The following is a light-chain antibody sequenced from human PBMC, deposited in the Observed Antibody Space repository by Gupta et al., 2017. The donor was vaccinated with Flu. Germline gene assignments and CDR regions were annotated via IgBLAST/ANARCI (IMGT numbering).Light chain of an antibody. CDR1: QGRVYSDGNTY. CDR2: QGS. J-gene: IGKJ1*01. CDR3: RQGEPWPRA. V-gene: IGKV2-30*01. Sequence: VTLGQPASISCSASQGRVYSDGNTYLHWSQLRPGQTPRRLIYQGSYRDSGVPDRFSGRGSVSDFTLKISSMEGEDVVLYCFRQGEPWPRAFGEGTTVEIK.